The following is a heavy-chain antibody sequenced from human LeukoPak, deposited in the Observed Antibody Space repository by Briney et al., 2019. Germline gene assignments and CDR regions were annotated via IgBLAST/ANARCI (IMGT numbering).Heavy chain of an antibody. J-gene: IGHJ6*02. V-gene: IGHV3-23*01. Sequence: GGSLRLSCAASGFTFSSYAMGWVRQDPGKGLEWVSAISNSGDNTYYADSVKGRFTISRDNSKDTLYLQMNSLRAEDTAVYYCAKKFYHYLDVWGQGTTVTVSS. D-gene: IGHD1-14*01. CDR2: ISNSGDNT. CDR1: GFTFSSYA. CDR3: AKKFYHYLDV.